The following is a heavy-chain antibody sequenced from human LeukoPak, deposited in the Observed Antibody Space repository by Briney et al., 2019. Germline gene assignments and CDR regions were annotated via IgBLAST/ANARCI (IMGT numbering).Heavy chain of an antibody. V-gene: IGHV3-30*03. CDR3: AIYYDSSGYETMNAFDI. D-gene: IGHD3-22*01. CDR1: GFTFSSYG. Sequence: GRSLRLSCAASGFTFSSYGMHWVRQAPGKGLEWVAVISYDGSNKYYADSVKGRFTISRDNSKNTLYLQMNGLRAEDTAVYYCAIYYDSSGYETMNAFDIWGQGTMVTVSS. CDR2: ISYDGSNK. J-gene: IGHJ3*02.